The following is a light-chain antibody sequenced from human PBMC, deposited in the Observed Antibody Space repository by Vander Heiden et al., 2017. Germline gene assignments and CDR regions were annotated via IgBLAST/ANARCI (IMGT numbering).Light chain of an antibody. Sequence: DIQMTQSPSSLSASEGDRVTITCQASQDISNHLNWYQQKPGNAPKLLIYDASNLETGVPSRFSGSGSGTDFTFTISSLQPEDVATYCCQQYDNLPLTFGGGTKVEIK. CDR2: DAS. J-gene: IGKJ4*01. CDR3: QQYDNLPLT. V-gene: IGKV1-33*01. CDR1: QDISNH.